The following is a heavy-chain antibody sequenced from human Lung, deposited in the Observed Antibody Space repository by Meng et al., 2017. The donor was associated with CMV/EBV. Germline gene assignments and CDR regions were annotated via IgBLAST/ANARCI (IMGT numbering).Heavy chain of an antibody. V-gene: IGHV3-66*01. CDR3: ARRSFERSDFDY. D-gene: IGHD3-3*01. J-gene: IGHJ4*02. Sequence: SGRGLVPPGGPLALSCPASGFLVTNNDLSWVRQPPGNGLEWVSVIHTGGSTFYADSVKGRFTNSRDHSKNPLYLQMKSLRAEDTAVYYCARRSFERSDFDYWGQGTLVTVSS. CDR2: IHTGGST. CDR1: GFLVTNND.